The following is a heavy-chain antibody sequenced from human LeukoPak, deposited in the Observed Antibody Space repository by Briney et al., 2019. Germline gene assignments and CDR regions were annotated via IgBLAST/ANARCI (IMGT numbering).Heavy chain of an antibody. V-gene: IGHV6-1*01. CDR1: GDSVSSNIAA. CDR2: TYYRSKWFN. D-gene: IGHD3-10*01. CDR3: ARDQGTYYGSGSNAYSFDY. Sequence: SQTLSRTCAISGDSVSSNIAAWIWIRQSPSRGLEWLGRTYYRSKWFNDYAVSVKSRITINPDASKTQFSLQLNSVTPEDTAVYYCARDQGTYYGSGSNAYSFDYWGQGTLVIVSS. J-gene: IGHJ4*02.